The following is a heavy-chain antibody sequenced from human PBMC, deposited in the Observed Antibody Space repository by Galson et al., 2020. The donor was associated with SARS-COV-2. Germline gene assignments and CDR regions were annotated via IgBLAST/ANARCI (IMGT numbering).Heavy chain of an antibody. CDR3: AMARQTKYYFDF. CDR2: ISPYNGNT. Sequence: DSVKVSCPTSGYTITHYGVSWERQAPGQGLEWMGWISPYNGNTDYAQKFRDRVTMTSDTSTNTVYKELRSLISDDTSVYYCAMARQTKYYFDFWRQGTLVTVPS. V-gene: IGHV1-18*01. CDR1: GYTITHYG. J-gene: IGHJ4*02.